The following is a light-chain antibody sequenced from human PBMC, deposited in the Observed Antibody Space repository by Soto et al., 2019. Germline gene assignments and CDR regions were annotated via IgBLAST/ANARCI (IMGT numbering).Light chain of an antibody. CDR1: QSISDS. CDR2: KAS. Sequence: DIQMTQSPSTLSASVGDTVTVTCRASQSISDSLAWYQQKPGKAPNLLIQKASSLESGVPSRFSGSGSGTDFTLTISRLEPEDFAVYYCQQYGSSPRTFGQGTKVDIK. CDR3: QQYGSSPRT. V-gene: IGKV1-5*03. J-gene: IGKJ1*01.